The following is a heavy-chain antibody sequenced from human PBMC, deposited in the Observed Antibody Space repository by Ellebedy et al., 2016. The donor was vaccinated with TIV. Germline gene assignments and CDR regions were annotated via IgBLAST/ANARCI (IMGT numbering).Heavy chain of an antibody. CDR3: ARLNKRGYSGYDLLPEYFQH. D-gene: IGHD5-12*01. J-gene: IGHJ1*01. CDR2: IYYSGST. V-gene: IGHV4-59*01. Sequence: MPSETLSLTCTVSGGSISSYYWSWIRQPPGKGLEWIGYIYYSGSTNYNPSLKSRVTISVDTSKNQFSLKHSSVTAADTAVYSCARLNKRGYSGYDLLPEYFQHWGQGTLVTVSS. CDR1: GGSISSYY.